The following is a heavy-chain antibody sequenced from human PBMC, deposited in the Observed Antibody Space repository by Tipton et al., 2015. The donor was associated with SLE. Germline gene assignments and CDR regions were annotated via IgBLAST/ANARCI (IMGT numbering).Heavy chain of an antibody. Sequence: LSLTCTVSGGSISSSSYSWGWIRQPPGKGLEWIGTIYFSGTSYYNPSLQSRVIISVDTSKNQFSLKLSSVTAADTAFYYCARGWWFDPWGQGTLVTVSS. V-gene: IGHV4-39*07. D-gene: IGHD6-19*01. J-gene: IGHJ5*02. CDR2: IYFSGTS. CDR3: ARGWWFDP. CDR1: GGSISSSSYS.